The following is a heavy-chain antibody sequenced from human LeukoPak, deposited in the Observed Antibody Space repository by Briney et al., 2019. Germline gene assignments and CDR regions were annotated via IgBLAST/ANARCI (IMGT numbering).Heavy chain of an antibody. CDR1: GGSISSYY. CDR2: IYYSGST. V-gene: IGHV4-59*01. D-gene: IGHD4-17*01. CDR3: ARGYSLGDYDY. J-gene: IGHJ4*02. Sequence: SETLSLTCTVSGGSISSYYWSWIRQPPGKGLEWIGYIYYSGSTNYNPSLKSRVTISVDTSKNQFSLKLSSVTAADTAVYYCARGYSLGDYDYWGQGTLVTVSS.